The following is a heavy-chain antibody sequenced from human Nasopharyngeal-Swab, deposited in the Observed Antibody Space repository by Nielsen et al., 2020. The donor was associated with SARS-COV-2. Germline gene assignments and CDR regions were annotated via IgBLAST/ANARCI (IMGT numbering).Heavy chain of an antibody. J-gene: IGHJ6*03. D-gene: IGHD5-18*01. CDR2: IYYSGST. Sequence: GSLRLSCTVSGGSISSYYWSWIRQPPGKGLEWIGYIYYSGSTNYNPSLKSRVTISVDTSKNQFSLKLSSVTAADTVVYYCARTIGASRGYSYGSYYYMDVWGKGTTVTVSS. V-gene: IGHV4-59*01. CDR1: GGSISSYY. CDR3: ARTIGASRGYSYGSYYYMDV.